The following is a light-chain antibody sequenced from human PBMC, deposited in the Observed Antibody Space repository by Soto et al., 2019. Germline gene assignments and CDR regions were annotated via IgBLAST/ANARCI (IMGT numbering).Light chain of an antibody. V-gene: IGKV3-20*01. J-gene: IGKJ1*01. CDR2: DAS. CDR3: QQYGSSGT. CDR1: QSVSNNY. Sequence: EIVLTQSPGTLYLSPGERATLSCRASQSVSNNYLAWYQQKPGQAPRLLIYDASNRATGIPDRFSGSGSGTDFTLTISRLEPEDFAVYYCQQYGSSGTFGQGTKVEIK.